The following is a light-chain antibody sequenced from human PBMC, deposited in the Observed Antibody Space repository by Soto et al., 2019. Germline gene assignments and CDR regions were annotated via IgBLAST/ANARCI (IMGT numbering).Light chain of an antibody. CDR1: QSVGNS. J-gene: IGKJ4*01. CDR2: EVS. CDR3: HQHSDWPLT. V-gene: IGKV3-11*01. Sequence: EIVLTQSPATLSLPPGERATLSCRASQSVGNSLAWYQQKPGQAPGLLIHEVSTRATGIPARFSGSGSGTDFTLTISSLETADFAVYYCHQHSDWPLTFGAGTKVDIK.